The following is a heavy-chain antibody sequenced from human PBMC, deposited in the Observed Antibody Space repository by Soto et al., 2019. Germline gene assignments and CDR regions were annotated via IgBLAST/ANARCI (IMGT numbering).Heavy chain of an antibody. CDR3: ARDHDYGDYLSFAPDP. Sequence: PGGSLRLSCAASGFTFSSYGMHWVRQAPGKGLEWVAVIWYDGSNKYYADSVKGRFTISRDNSKNTLYLQMNSLRAEDTAVYYCARDHDYGDYLSFAPDPWGQGTLVTV. D-gene: IGHD4-17*01. CDR2: IWYDGSNK. CDR1: GFTFSSYG. V-gene: IGHV3-33*01. J-gene: IGHJ5*02.